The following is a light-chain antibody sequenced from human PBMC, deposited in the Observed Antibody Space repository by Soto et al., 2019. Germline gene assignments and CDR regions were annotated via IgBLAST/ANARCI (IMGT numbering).Light chain of an antibody. CDR3: QQYGSSPWT. Sequence: EIVLTQSPGTLSLSPGERATLSCRASQSVSSSYLAWHQQKPGQAPRLLIYGASSRATGIPARFSGSGSGTDFTLTISRLEPEDFAVYYCQQYGSSPWTFGQGTKVEIK. J-gene: IGKJ1*01. CDR2: GAS. V-gene: IGKV3-20*01. CDR1: QSVSSSY.